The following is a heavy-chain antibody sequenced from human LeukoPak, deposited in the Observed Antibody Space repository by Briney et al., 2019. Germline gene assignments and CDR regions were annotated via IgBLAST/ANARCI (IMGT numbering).Heavy chain of an antibody. CDR1: GDSVSSNSAV. D-gene: IGHD1-20*01. J-gene: IGHJ6*03. CDR2: TYYMSKWYN. Sequence: SQTLSLTCAISGDSVSSNSAVWNWIRQSPSRGLEWLGRTYYMSKWYNDYAVSVKIRIAINPDTYKNQFSLQLNSVTPEDTAVYYCARVRYNWNDGPYYFYYMDVWGKGTTVTVSS. CDR3: ARVRYNWNDGPYYFYYMDV. V-gene: IGHV6-1*01.